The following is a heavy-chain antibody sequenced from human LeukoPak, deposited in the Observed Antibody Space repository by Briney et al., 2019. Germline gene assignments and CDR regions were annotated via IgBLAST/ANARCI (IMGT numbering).Heavy chain of an antibody. J-gene: IGHJ5*02. CDR2: IHDSGST. CDR3: ARVVAAAGNNWFDR. CDR1: GDSITSGGYS. V-gene: IGHV4-30-4*07. D-gene: IGHD6-25*01. Sequence: SADTLTLTCSVSGDSITSGGYSWSRIRQTPGKGLEWNAYIHDSGSTYNNPSLKSRLSISIDTSKNQFSLKLNSVTAADTAVYYCARVVAAAGNNWFDRWGQVTLVSVSP.